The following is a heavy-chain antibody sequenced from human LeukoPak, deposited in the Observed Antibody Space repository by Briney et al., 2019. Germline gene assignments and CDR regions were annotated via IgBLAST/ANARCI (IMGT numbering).Heavy chain of an antibody. J-gene: IGHJ3*02. V-gene: IGHV1-18*01. CDR2: ISAYNGNT. CDR3: ARGAYYYDSSGFRPVGDAFDI. D-gene: IGHD3-22*01. Sequence: ASVKVSCKASGYTVTSYGISWVRQAPGQGLEGMGWISAYNGNTNYAQKLQGRVTMTTDTSTSTAYMELRSLRSDDTAVYYCARGAYYYDSSGFRPVGDAFDIWGQGTMVTVSS. CDR1: GYTVTSYG.